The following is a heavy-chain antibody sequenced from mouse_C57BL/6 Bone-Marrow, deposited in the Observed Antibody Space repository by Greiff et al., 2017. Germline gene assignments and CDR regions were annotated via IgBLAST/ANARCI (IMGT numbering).Heavy chain of an antibody. CDR3: ATLWLRRGDYAMDY. J-gene: IGHJ4*01. CDR1: GFSLTSYG. CDR2: IWGGGST. V-gene: IGHV2-9*01. D-gene: IGHD2-2*01. Sequence: VQRVESGPGLVAPSQSLSITCTVSGFSLTSYGVDWVRQPPGKGLEWLGVIWGGGSTNYNSAPMSRLSTSKDNSKSQVFLKMNSLQTDDTAMDYCATLWLRRGDYAMDYWGQGTSVTVSS.